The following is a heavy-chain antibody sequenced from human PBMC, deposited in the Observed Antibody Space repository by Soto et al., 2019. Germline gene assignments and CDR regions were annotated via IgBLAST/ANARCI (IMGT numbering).Heavy chain of an antibody. CDR2: IYYSGST. CDR3: ASLRRDGYNIYFQH. Sequence: QVQLQESGPGLVKPSQTLSLTCTVSGGSISSGGYYWSWIRQHPGKGLEWIGYIYYSGSTYYNPALKSRVTISVDTSKNQFSLKLSSVTAADTAVYYCASLRRDGYNIYFQHWGQGTLVTVSS. V-gene: IGHV4-31*03. D-gene: IGHD5-12*01. CDR1: GGSISSGGYY. J-gene: IGHJ1*01.